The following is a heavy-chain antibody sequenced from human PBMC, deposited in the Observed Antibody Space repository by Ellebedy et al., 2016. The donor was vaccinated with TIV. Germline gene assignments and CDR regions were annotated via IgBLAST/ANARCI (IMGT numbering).Heavy chain of an antibody. CDR1: GFTFSSYG. Sequence: PGGSLRLSCAASGFTFSSYGMHWVRQAPGKGLEWVSGINWTGGSTGYADSVEGRFTISRDNAKNSLYLQMNSLRAEDTALYHCARRNDYGDYVPLDYWGRGTLVTVSS. CDR3: ARRNDYGDYVPLDY. V-gene: IGHV3-20*01. D-gene: IGHD4-17*01. CDR2: INWTGGST. J-gene: IGHJ4*02.